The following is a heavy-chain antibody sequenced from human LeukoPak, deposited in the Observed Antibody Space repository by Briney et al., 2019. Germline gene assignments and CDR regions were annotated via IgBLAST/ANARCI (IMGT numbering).Heavy chain of an antibody. D-gene: IGHD3-3*01. CDR1: GFTFSSYE. V-gene: IGHV3-48*03. J-gene: IGHJ4*02. CDR3: ARIFTSGYSTDY. Sequence: GGSLRLSCAAPGFTFSSYEMNWVRQAPGKGLEWVTYISSSGSTIYYADSVKGRFTISRDTSKNTLYLQMNSLRAEDTAVYYCARIFTSGYSTDYWGQGTLVTVSS. CDR2: ISSSGSTI.